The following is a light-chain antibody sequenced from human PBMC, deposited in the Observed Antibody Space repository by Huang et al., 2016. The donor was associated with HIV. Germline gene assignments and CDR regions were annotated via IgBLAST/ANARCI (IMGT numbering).Light chain of an antibody. CDR1: QDISNY. J-gene: IGKJ1*01. Sequence: DIQMTQSPSSLSASVGDRVTITCQASQDISNYLNWYQQKPGKAPKLLIYDASNLEIGVSSRFSGSGSGTDFTFTISSLRPEDIATYYCQHYDNLRTFGQGTKVEIK. CDR2: DAS. CDR3: QHYDNLRT. V-gene: IGKV1-33*01.